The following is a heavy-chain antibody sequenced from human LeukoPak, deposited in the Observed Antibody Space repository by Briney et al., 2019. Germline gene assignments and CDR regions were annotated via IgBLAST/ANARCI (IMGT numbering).Heavy chain of an antibody. J-gene: IGHJ3*02. D-gene: IGHD6-19*01. CDR3: AKALFPGIAVAGTGDAFDI. Sequence: SGGSLRLSCAGSGFTLSSNWMHWVRQAPGKGLEWVSGISWNSGSIGYADSVKGRFTISRENAKNSLYLQMNSLRAEDMALYYCAKALFPGIAVAGTGDAFDIWGQGTMVTVSS. CDR1: GFTLSSNW. V-gene: IGHV3-9*03. CDR2: ISWNSGSI.